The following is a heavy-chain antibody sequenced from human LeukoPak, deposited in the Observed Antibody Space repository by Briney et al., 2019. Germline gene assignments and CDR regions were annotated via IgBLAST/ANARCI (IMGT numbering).Heavy chain of an antibody. Sequence: GRSLRLSCAASGFTFSRYTMHWVRRAPGKGLEWVAVISYDGSNKYYADSVKGRFTISRDNSKNTLYLQMNSLRAEDTAVHYCACEENSSGYSFDYWGQGTLVTVSS. J-gene: IGHJ4*02. CDR3: ACEENSSGYSFDY. D-gene: IGHD3-22*01. CDR1: GFTFSRYT. CDR2: ISYDGSNK. V-gene: IGHV3-30-3*01.